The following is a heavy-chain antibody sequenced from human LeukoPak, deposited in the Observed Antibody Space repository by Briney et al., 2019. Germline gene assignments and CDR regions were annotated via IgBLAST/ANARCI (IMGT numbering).Heavy chain of an antibody. CDR1: GGSVSRGYYY. CDR2: IYTDGST. CDR3: AREAVSGPFPY. D-gene: IGHD6-19*01. V-gene: IGHV4-61*02. Sequence: PSETLSLTCTVSGGSVSRGYYYWSWIRQPAGERLEWIGRIYTDGSTYYNPSLKSRVTISLDTSTNHFSLNLTSVTAAYTDVYYCAREAVSGPFPYWGQGTLVTVSS. J-gene: IGHJ4*02.